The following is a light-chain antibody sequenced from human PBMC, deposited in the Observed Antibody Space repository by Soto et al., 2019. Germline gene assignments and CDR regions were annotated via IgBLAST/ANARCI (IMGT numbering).Light chain of an antibody. CDR2: ATS. J-gene: IGKJ1*01. CDR3: IQDFISPLT. Sequence: DIQMTQSPSSVSASVGYRVTITCRASQGISSWLAWYQQKPGKAPKLLISATSTLQSGVPSRFSGRGSGTNFTLTISSLQPEDFATYYCIQDFISPLTVGQGTKVDIK. V-gene: IGKV1-12*01. CDR1: QGISSW.